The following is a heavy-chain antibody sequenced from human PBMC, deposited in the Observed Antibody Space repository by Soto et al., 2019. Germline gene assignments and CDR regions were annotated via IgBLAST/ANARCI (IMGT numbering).Heavy chain of an antibody. CDR2: INSNSGGI. Sequence: ASVKASCKASGYTFTGYYIHWVRQPPGKGLEWMGWINSNSGGINYAQTFRGWVIMTRDTSISTAYMELSRLRSDETAFYYWARDENRKDAFDIWGQGTMVTVSS. V-gene: IGHV1-2*04. CDR1: GYTFTGYY. CDR3: ARDENRKDAFDI. J-gene: IGHJ3*02.